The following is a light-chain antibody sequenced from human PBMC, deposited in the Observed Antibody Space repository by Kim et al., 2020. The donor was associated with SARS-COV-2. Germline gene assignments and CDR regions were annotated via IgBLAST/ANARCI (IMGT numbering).Light chain of an antibody. V-gene: IGKV3-15*01. J-gene: IGKJ1*01. Sequence: PGERATLSCRAGHDITDFVAWYQQKRGQAPRLLIYGATTRATGVPARFSGSRSGTEFTLTISGLQSEDFAVYYCQQYRMWPTFGQGTKVDIK. CDR3: QQYRMWPT. CDR2: GAT. CDR1: HDITDF.